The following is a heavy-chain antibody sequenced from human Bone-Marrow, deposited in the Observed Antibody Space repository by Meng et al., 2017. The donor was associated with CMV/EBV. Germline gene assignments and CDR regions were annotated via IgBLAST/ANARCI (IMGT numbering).Heavy chain of an antibody. CDR1: GFTFSSYA. J-gene: IGHJ4*01. D-gene: IGHD2-2*02. V-gene: IGHV3-23*01. CDR2: ISGSGGST. CDR3: VKAGMRCSSANCYNSFDY. Sequence: GGSLRLSCAASGFTFSSYAMSWVRQAPGKGLEWGPAISGSGGSTYYADSVKGRFTISRNNSKNTLYLQKNSLRAEDKAVYYCVKAGMRCSSANCYNSFDYWGHRTLVTVSS.